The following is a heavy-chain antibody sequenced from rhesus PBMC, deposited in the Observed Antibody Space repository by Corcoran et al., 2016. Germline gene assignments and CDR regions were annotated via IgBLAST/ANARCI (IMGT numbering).Heavy chain of an antibody. V-gene: IGHV3-59*01. D-gene: IGHD3-9*01. CDR1: GFIFSAYY. CDR2: ISNDGCST. J-gene: IGHJ4*01. CDR3: TRGGNEAGDY. Sequence: EVQLVASGGGLAKPGGSLRLSCAASGFIFSAYYIHWSRPAAGRGLVWVSRISNDGCSTRYADSGKGRFTISRENAKNTLYLQMDSLRAEDTAVYYCTRGGNEAGDYWGQGVLVTVSS.